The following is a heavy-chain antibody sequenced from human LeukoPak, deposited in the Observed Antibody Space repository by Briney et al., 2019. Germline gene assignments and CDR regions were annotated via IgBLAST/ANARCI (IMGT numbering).Heavy chain of an antibody. J-gene: IGHJ3*02. CDR3: AKGPYSSSWDDAFDI. D-gene: IGHD6-13*01. CDR2: ISGSGGST. V-gene: IGHV3-23*01. Sequence: GGSLRFSCAASGFTFSSYAMSGVRQAPGKGLEWVSAISGSGGSTYYADSVKGRFTISRDNSKNTLYLQMNSLRAEDTAVYYCAKGPYSSSWDDAFDIWGQGTMVTVSS. CDR1: GFTFSSYA.